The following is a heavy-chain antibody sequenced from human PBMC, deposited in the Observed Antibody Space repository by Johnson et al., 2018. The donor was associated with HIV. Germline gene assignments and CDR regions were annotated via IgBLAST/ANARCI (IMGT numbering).Heavy chain of an antibody. CDR3: AKSTQASIVRESGPYGAFDI. D-gene: IGHD3-10*01. Sequence: QVQLVESGGGVVQPGRSLRLSCAVSGFTFSSYGMHWVRQAPGKGLEWVAIIWYDGSNKYYADSVKGRFTISRDNSKNTLYLQMNSLRAEDTAVYYCAKSTQASIVRESGPYGAFDIWGQGTMVTVSS. CDR1: GFTFSSYG. J-gene: IGHJ3*02. CDR2: IWYDGSNK. V-gene: IGHV3-33*06.